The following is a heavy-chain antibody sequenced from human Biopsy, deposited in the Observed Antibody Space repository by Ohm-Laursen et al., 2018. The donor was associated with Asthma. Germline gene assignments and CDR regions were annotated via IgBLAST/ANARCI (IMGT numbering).Heavy chain of an antibody. Sequence: SLRLSCAASGFAVSRDHMFWVRQAPGKGLEWVSVIYSGGTSHTATSVRGRLTISRDYSKNTLYLQMHSLRAEDTAVYYCAKGDSSNWSHYYFDYWGQGTLVTVSS. CDR3: AKGDSSNWSHYYFDY. V-gene: IGHV3-53*01. CDR2: IYSGGTS. D-gene: IGHD3-22*01. CDR1: GFAVSRDH. J-gene: IGHJ4*02.